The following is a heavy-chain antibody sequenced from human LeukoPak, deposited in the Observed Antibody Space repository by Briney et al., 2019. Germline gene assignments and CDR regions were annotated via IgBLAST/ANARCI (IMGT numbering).Heavy chain of an antibody. CDR3: AKDRSSSWYPRGLDY. J-gene: IGHJ4*02. V-gene: IGHV3-30*04. Sequence: PGGSLRLSCAASGLTVSSNSMSWVRQAPGKGLEWVAVISNDGSNKYYADSVKGRFTISRDNSKNTLYLQMNSLRAEDTAVYYCAKDRSSSWYPRGLDYWGQGTLVTVSS. D-gene: IGHD6-13*01. CDR2: ISNDGSNK. CDR1: GLTVSSNS.